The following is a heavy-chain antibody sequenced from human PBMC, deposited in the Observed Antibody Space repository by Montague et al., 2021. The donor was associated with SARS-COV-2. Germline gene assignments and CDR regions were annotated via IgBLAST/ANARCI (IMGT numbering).Heavy chain of an antibody. CDR2: IYYTSGST. CDR1: GGSMRSSIDY. J-gene: IGHJ4*02. Sequence: SETLSLTCTVSGGSMRSSIDYWGWIRQPPGKGLESIGNIYYTSGSTFYNPSLKSRVTISIDTPKNQMSLNLTPVTAADTAVYYCARQPTLPRADYWGQGFLVTVSS. CDR3: ARQPTLPRADY. V-gene: IGHV4-39*01.